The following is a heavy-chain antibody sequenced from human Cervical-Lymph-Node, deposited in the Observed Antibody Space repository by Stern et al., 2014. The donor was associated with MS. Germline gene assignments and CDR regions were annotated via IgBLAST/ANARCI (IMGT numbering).Heavy chain of an antibody. D-gene: IGHD4-17*01. J-gene: IGHJ4*02. CDR1: GYTLTHYY. CDR3: ARGSYGAIDY. Sequence: VQLVESGADVKKPGASVKVSCKASGYTLTHYYIHWVRQAPGQGPEWMGMINSSGGSTNYAQKFQGRTTMTRDTSTSTVYMEMSSLRSEDTAVYYCARGSYGAIDYWGQGTLVTVSS. V-gene: IGHV1-46*01. CDR2: INSSGGST.